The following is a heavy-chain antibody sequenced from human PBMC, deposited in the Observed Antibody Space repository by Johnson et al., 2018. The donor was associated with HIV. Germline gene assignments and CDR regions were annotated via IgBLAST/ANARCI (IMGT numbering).Heavy chain of an antibody. J-gene: IGHJ3*02. CDR2: IKQDGSEK. Sequence: VQLVESGGGVVQPGRSLRLSCAASGFTFSSYWMSWVRQAPGKGLEWVANIKQDGSEKYYVDSVKGRFTISRDNSKNTLYLQMNSLRAEDTAVYYCAKDETPMKRAFDMRGQGTKVTVSS. CDR3: AKDETPMKRAFDM. CDR1: GFTFSSYW. V-gene: IGHV3-7*01.